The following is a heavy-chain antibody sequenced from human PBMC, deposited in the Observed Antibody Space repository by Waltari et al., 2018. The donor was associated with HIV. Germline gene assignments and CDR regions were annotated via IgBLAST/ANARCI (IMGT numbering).Heavy chain of an antibody. V-gene: IGHV1-3*01. CDR2: INAGNGNT. J-gene: IGHJ1*01. CDR3: ARLKYSSGWYEEYFQH. CDR1: GYTFTSYA. D-gene: IGHD6-19*01. Sequence: QVQLVQSGAEVKKPGASVKVSCKASGYTFTSYAMHWVRQAPGQRLEWMGWINAGNGNTKYSQKFQGRVTITRDTSASTAYMELSSLRSEDTAVYYCARLKYSSGWYEEYFQHWGQGTLVTVSS.